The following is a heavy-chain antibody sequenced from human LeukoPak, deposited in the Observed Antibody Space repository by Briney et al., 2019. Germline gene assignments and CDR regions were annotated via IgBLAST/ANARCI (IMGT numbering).Heavy chain of an antibody. J-gene: IGHJ4*02. CDR3: ATGLEDSNIDY. V-gene: IGHV3-53*01. CDR1: GFTVSSKY. Sequence: GGSLRLSCAASGFTVSSKYMSWVRQAPGKGLEWVSVIYRGGSRNYADSVRGRFTISRDNAKNSVLLEINSLRVEDTAVYYCATGLEDSNIDYWGQGTLVTVSS. CDR2: IYRGGSR.